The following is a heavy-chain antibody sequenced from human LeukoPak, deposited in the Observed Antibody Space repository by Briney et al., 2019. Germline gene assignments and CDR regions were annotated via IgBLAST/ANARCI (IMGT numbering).Heavy chain of an antibody. Sequence: SQTLSLTCAISGDSVSRDSIAWNWIRQSPSRGLELLGRTYYKSAWYNDYAVSVKGRITINPDTSKNQFSLQLNSVTPEDTAVYYCARGTGWPQFDYWGQGTLVTVSS. CDR1: GDSVSRDSIA. CDR2: TYYKSAWYN. D-gene: IGHD6-19*01. V-gene: IGHV6-1*01. CDR3: ARGTGWPQFDY. J-gene: IGHJ4*02.